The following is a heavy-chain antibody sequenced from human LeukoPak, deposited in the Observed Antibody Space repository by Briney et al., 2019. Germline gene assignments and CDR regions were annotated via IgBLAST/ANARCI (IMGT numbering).Heavy chain of an antibody. CDR2: IYTSGST. D-gene: IGHD5-24*01. V-gene: IGHV4-61*02. J-gene: IGHJ6*03. CDR3: ARDFIETSSYYYYYMDV. CDR1: GGSISSGSYY. Sequence: SETLSLTCSVSGGSISSGSYYWSWIRQPAGKGLEWIGRIYTSGSTNYNPSLKSRVTMSVDTSKNQFSLKLSSVTAADTAVYYCARDFIETSSYYYYYMDVWGKGTTVTISS.